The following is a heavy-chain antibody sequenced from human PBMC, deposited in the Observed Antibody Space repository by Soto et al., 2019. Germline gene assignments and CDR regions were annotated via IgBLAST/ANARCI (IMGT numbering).Heavy chain of an antibody. V-gene: IGHV4-59*01. Sequence: TLSLTCTVSGGSISSYYWSWIRQPPGKGLEWIGYIYYSGSTNYNPSLKSRVTISVDTSKNQFSLKLSSVTAADTAVYYCARAGLYDFWSGYHYGMDVWGQGTTVTVSS. CDR3: ARAGLYDFWSGYHYGMDV. CDR1: GGSISSYY. J-gene: IGHJ6*02. CDR2: IYYSGST. D-gene: IGHD3-3*01.